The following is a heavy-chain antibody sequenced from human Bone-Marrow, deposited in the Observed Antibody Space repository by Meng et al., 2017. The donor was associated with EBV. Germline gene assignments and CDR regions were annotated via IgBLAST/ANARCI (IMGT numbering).Heavy chain of an antibody. J-gene: IGHJ4*02. CDR2: ISLWGTS. CDR1: GESISRSKW. CDR3: VRYWGYYFDS. D-gene: IGHD2-21*01. V-gene: IGHV4-4*02. Sequence: ESGPVLAPPSGHRSLTWFVSGESISRSKWWIWVRHPPGKGLEWCGEISLWGTSSYNPSLQSRGTISVDKSNNQCALNLNSVTAANTAGYYCVRYWGYYFDSWGQRTLVTVSS.